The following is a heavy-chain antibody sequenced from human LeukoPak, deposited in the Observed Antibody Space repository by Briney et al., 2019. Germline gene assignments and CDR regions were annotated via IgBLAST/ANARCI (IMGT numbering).Heavy chain of an antibody. CDR1: GFTFSSYS. D-gene: IGHD6-19*01. CDR2: ISSSSSYI. J-gene: IGHJ5*02. CDR3: AREGSSGWYEFWFDP. V-gene: IGHV3-21*01. Sequence: GGSLRLSCAASGFTFSSYSMNWVRQAPGKGLEWVSSISSSSSYIYYADSMKGRFTISRDNAKNSLYLQMNSLRAEDTAVYYCAREGSSGWYEFWFDPWGQGTLVTVSS.